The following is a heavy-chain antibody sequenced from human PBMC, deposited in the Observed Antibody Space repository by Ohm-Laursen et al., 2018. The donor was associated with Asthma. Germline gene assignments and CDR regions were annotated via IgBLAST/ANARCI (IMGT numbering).Heavy chain of an antibody. CDR3: ANGIAGTDAYFDY. CDR1: GFTFSSYW. Sequence: SLRLSCTASGFTFSSYWMSWVRQAPGKGLEWVANIKQDGSEKYYVDSVKGRFTVSRDDSKNTLYLQMNSLRAEDTAVYYCANGIAGTDAYFDYWGQGTLVTVSS. V-gene: IGHV3-7*03. J-gene: IGHJ4*02. CDR2: IKQDGSEK. D-gene: IGHD1-20*01.